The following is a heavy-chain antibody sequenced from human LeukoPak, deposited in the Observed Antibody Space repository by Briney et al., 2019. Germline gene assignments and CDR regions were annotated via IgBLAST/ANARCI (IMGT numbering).Heavy chain of an antibody. CDR2: IYTSGST. J-gene: IGHJ6*02. V-gene: IGHV4-4*07. CDR3: ARNGGLRYFDWLTGGMDV. Sequence: SETLSLTCTVSGGSISSYYWSWIRQPAGKGLEWIGRIYTSGSTNYNPSLKSRVTMSVDTSKNQFSLKLSSATAADTAVYYCARNGGLRYFDWLTGGMDVWGQGTTVTVSS. D-gene: IGHD3-9*01. CDR1: GGSISSYY.